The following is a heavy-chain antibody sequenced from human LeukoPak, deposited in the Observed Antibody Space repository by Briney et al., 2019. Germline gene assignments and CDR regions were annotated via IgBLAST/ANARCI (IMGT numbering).Heavy chain of an antibody. CDR3: AKPGIAVAGPEDPYFFDY. J-gene: IGHJ4*02. V-gene: IGHV3-23*01. CDR1: GFTFSSYA. CDR2: ISGSGGST. D-gene: IGHD6-19*01. Sequence: QPGGSLRLSCAASGFTFSSYAMSWVRQAPGKGLEWVSAISGSGGSTYYADSVKGRFTISRDNSKNTLYLQMNSLRAEDTAVYYCAKPGIAVAGPEDPYFFDYWGQGTLVTVSS.